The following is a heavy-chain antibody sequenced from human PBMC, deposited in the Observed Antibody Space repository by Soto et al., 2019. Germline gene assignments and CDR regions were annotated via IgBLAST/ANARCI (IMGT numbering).Heavy chain of an antibody. CDR1: GYSFTSYW. D-gene: IGHD2-2*02. J-gene: IGHJ6*02. CDR3: ARQGGGGVVVPAAISYYGMDV. CDR2: IYPGDSDT. V-gene: IGHV5-51*01. Sequence: RGGSLKISCKGSGYSFTSYWIGWVRQMPGKGLEWMGIIYPGDSDTRYSPSFQGQVTISADKSISTAYLQWSSLKASDTAMYYCARQGGGGVVVPAAISYYGMDVWGQGTTVTVSS.